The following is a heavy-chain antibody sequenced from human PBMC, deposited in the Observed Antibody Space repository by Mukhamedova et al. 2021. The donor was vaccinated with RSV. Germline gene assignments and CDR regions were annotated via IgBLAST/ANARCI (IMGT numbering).Heavy chain of an antibody. D-gene: IGHD7-27*01. Sequence: VRQMPGKGLEWIGRIDPTDSFTMYSPAFEGHVTMSVDTSITTAYLQWSSLKASDSAMYYCARSPNWGPRHYYYYMDVWGKGTTVS. CDR3: ARSPNWGPRHYYYYMDV. J-gene: IGHJ6*03. V-gene: IGHV5-10-1*01. CDR2: IDPTDSFT.